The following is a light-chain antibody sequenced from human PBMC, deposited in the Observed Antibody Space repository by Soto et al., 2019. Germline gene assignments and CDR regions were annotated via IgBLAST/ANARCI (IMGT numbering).Light chain of an antibody. CDR3: SSYTSSSTYV. V-gene: IGLV2-14*01. CDR1: GXDVGGYDY. CDR2: EVT. Sequence: QSALTQPASVSWSPGQSITICCTGTGXDVGGYDYVSWYQHHPGKAPKVMIYEVTNRPSGVSNRFSGSKSGNTASLTISGLLAEDEADYYCSSYTSSSTYVFGTRTKITVL. J-gene: IGLJ1*01.